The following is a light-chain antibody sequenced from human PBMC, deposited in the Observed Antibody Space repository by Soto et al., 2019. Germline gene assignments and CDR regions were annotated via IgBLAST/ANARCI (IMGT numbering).Light chain of an antibody. V-gene: IGKV1-33*01. CDR1: QDISNH. CDR3: QYYDSLPGT. CDR2: DAY. J-gene: IGKJ2*02. Sequence: DIQMTQSPSSLSASVGDRVTITCQASQDISNHLNWYQQKAGKAPKLLIYDAYRLETGVSSTFRGTGSGTDFTFTISSLQPEVIATYYCQYYDSLPGTFCQGTKLEI.